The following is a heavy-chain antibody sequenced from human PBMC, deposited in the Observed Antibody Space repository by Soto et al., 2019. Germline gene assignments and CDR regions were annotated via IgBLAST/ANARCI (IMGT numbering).Heavy chain of an antibody. CDR3: AKVMVKNWFDP. V-gene: IGHV3-23*01. D-gene: IGHD5-18*01. J-gene: IGHJ5*02. CDR1: GFPFFSYA. CDR2: MSGSGCST. Sequence: GGCLRLSCSASGFPFFSYAMSGVRQAPGKGLEWVSAMSGSGCSTYYADSVKGRFTIARDNSKNTLYLQMNSLRADDTAVYYCAKVMVKNWFDPWGQGTLVTVSS.